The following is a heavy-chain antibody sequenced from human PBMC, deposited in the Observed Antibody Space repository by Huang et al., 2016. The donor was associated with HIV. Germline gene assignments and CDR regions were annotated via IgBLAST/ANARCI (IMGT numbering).Heavy chain of an antibody. CDR1: EYTFTGDY. D-gene: IGHD3-22*01. Sequence: QVQLVQSGAEVKKPGASVKVSCKASEYTFTGDYMHWVRQAPGQGLEWRGWINPNSGGTHYAQKFQGRVTMTRDTSISTAYMERSRLRSDDTAVYYCARDSYYYDSSGYFGYWGQGTLVTVSS. CDR2: INPNSGGT. J-gene: IGHJ4*02. CDR3: ARDSYYYDSSGYFGY. V-gene: IGHV1-2*02.